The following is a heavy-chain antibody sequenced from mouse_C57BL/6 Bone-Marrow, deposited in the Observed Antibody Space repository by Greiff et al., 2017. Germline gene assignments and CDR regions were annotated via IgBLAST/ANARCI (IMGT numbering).Heavy chain of an antibody. Sequence: VQLQQSGTELVKPGASVKLSCKASGYTFTSYWMHWVKQRPGQGLEWIGNINPSNGGTNYNEKFKSKATLTVDKSSSTAYMQLSSLTSEDYAVYYWGSSGHYYGSSGYFDYWGQGTTLTVSS. J-gene: IGHJ2*01. V-gene: IGHV1-53*01. CDR1: GYTFTSYW. CDR3: GSSGHYYGSSGYFDY. CDR2: INPSNGGT. D-gene: IGHD1-1*01.